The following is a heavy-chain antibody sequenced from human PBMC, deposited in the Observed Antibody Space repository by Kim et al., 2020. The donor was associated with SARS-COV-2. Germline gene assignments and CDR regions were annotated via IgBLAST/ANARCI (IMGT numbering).Heavy chain of an antibody. D-gene: IGHD2-2*01. CDR1: GFTFDDYA. CDR2: ISGDGGST. Sequence: GGSLRHSCAASGFTFDDYAMHWVRQAPGKGLEWVSLISGDGGSTYYADSVKGRFTISRDNSKNSLYLQMNSLRTEDTALYYCAKNPSYYCSSTSCFYYYYMDVWGKGTTVTVSS. J-gene: IGHJ6*03. CDR3: AKNPSYYCSSTSCFYYYYMDV. V-gene: IGHV3-43*02.